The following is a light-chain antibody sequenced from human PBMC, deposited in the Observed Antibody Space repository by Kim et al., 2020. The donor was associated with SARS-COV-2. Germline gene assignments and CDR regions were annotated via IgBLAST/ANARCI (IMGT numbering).Light chain of an antibody. J-gene: IGKJ1*01. CDR3: QKYDNAPWT. CDR1: QDISNH. Sequence: ASVRDGVTITGRAGQDISNHLAWYQQKPGKVPKFLISDASALQSGVPSRCSGSRSGTDFTLTISSLQPEDVATYYCQKYDNAPWTFGQGTKVDIK. V-gene: IGKV1-27*01. CDR2: DAS.